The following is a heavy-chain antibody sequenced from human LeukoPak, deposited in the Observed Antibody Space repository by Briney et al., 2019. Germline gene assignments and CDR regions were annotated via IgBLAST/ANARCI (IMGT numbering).Heavy chain of an antibody. V-gene: IGHV3-23*01. Sequence: GGSLRLSCAATGPTFSSYAMSWVRQAPGKGLEWVSGISGSGGSTYYADSVKGRFSISRDNSKNTLYLQMNSLRAEDTAVYYCAKGPLIEVAGTTWDYWGQGTLVTVSS. D-gene: IGHD6-19*01. CDR3: AKGPLIEVAGTTWDY. CDR2: ISGSGGST. CDR1: GPTFSSYA. J-gene: IGHJ4*02.